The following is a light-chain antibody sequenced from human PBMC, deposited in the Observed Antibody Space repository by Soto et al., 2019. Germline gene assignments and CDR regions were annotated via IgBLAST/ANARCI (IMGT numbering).Light chain of an antibody. J-gene: IGLJ3*02. CDR1: SSDLGGLNY. Sequence: QSVLTQPASVSGSPGQSITIPCTGRSSDLGGLNYVSWYQQHPGKAPKLIFYKVDNRPSGVSDRFSASKSGNTASLTISGLQAEDEAHYYCSSYTTSPSPQWVFAGGTKVTVL. CDR3: SSYTTSPSPQWV. V-gene: IGLV2-14*01. CDR2: KVD.